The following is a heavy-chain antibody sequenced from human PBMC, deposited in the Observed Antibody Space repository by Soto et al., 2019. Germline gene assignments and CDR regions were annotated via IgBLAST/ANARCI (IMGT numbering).Heavy chain of an antibody. D-gene: IGHD6-6*01. J-gene: IGHJ5*02. CDR2: IIPIFGTP. CDR1: GGTFSSYA. Sequence: QVQLVQSGAELKKPRSSVKVSCKASGGTFSSYAISWVRQAPGQGLEWMGGIIPIFGTPNYAQKIQRRVTITAYESTSTAYMELNSLRSEDTAVYYCAREIGGLMEARKNWFDPWGQGTLVTVSS. CDR3: AREIGGLMEARKNWFDP. V-gene: IGHV1-69*01.